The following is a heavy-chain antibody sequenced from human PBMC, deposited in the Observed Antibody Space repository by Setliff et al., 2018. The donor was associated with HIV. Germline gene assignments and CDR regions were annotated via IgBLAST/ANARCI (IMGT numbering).Heavy chain of an antibody. J-gene: IGHJ6*02. Sequence: SETLSLTCSVSGDSIGSYYWSWIRQPPGKGLEWIGYIYHSGSSNSYPSLKSRVTISGDTSKNQLSLKLSSVTAADTAVYYCARAQTDYYGMDVWVQGPTVTVSS. CDR2: IYHSGSS. CDR1: GDSIGSYY. V-gene: IGHV4-59*01. CDR3: ARAQTDYYGMDV.